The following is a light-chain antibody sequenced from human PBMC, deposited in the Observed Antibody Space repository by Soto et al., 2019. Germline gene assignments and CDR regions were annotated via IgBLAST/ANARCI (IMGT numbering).Light chain of an antibody. CDR1: QSISSY. J-gene: IGKJ5*01. V-gene: IGKV1-39*01. CDR3: QQSYSTSSIT. CDR2: AAS. Sequence: EIQMTQTPSSLSASVGDRVTITCRASQSISSYLNWYQQKPGKAPNLLIYAASSLQSGVPSRFSGSGSGTDFTLTISSLQPEDFATYYCQQSYSTSSITFGQGTRLAIK.